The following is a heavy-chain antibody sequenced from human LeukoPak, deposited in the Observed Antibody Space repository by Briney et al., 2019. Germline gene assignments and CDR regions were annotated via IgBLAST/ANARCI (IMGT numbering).Heavy chain of an antibody. J-gene: IGHJ5*02. D-gene: IGHD1-26*01. CDR1: GFTFSDCS. CDR2: IDKKTKNYET. CDR3: TRDAGTYNWLDP. V-gene: IGHV3-73*01. Sequence: GGSLRLSCAASGFTFSDCSIHWVRQASGKGLEWVGLIDKKTKNYETAYAASVRGRFTISRDDSQNAAYLQMYSLETEDTALYYCTRDAGTYNWLDPWGQGTLVTVSS.